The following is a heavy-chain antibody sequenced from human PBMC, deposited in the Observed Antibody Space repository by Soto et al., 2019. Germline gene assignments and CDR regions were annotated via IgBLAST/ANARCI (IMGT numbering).Heavy chain of an antibody. CDR1: GLSVSTSEVG. J-gene: IGHJ6*02. V-gene: IGHV2-5*02. Sequence: QITLKESGPTLVKPTQTLTLTCTFSGLSVSTSEVGVGWIRQSPGKALEWLAHIYWDDDKRYSPSLKNRLTITKDTSKNQVVLTMTNMDPVDTGTYYCAHIRVNYAMGVWGQGITVTVSS. CDR2: IYWDDDK. CDR3: AHIRVNYAMGV. D-gene: IGHD6-13*01.